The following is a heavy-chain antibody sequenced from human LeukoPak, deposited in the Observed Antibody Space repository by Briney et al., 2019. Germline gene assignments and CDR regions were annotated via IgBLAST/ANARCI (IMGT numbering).Heavy chain of an antibody. J-gene: IGHJ6*02. CDR2: IYDSGST. Sequence: SETLSLTCTVSGGSIRSSYYYWGWIRQPPGKGLEWIGSIYDSGSTYYNPSLKSRVTISVDRSKNQFSLKLSSVTAADTAVYYCARVGGWSSTNFYYYYGMDVWGQGTTVTVSS. CDR3: ARVGGWSSTNFYYYYGMDV. V-gene: IGHV4-39*07. CDR1: GGSIRSSYYY. D-gene: IGHD2-2*01.